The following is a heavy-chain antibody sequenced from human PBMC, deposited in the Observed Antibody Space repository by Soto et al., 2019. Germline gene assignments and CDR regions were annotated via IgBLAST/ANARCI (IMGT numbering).Heavy chain of an antibody. D-gene: IGHD3-22*01. CDR3: ARKDKSGYFNWFDP. J-gene: IGHJ5*02. CDR1: GYKFTSSW. CDR2: IFPSDSDT. Sequence: GESLKISCRTSGYKFTSSWIAWVRQMPGKGLEWMGIIFPSDSDTRYSPSFQGQVTISADRSTSTVFLQWASLKASDTAVYFCARKDKSGYFNWFDPWGQGTLVTVSS. V-gene: IGHV5-51*01.